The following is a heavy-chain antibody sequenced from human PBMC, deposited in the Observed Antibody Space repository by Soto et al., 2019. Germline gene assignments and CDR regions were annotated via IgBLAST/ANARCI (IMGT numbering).Heavy chain of an antibody. CDR1: GFAFSSYA. Sequence: GGSLRLSCSASGFAFSSYAMHWVRQTPGKGLEYVSAISRQGGSKYYADSVKGRFTISRDDSKNTVYLQMSSLRPDATAVYYCVNMMLARRAFDFWGQGTLVTVSS. CDR3: VNMMLARRAFDF. D-gene: IGHD3-16*01. J-gene: IGHJ4*02. V-gene: IGHV3-64D*06. CDR2: ISRQGGSK.